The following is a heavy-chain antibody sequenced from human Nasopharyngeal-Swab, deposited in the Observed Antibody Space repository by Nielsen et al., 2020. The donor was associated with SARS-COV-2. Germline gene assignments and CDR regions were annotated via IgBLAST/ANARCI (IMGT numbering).Heavy chain of an antibody. CDR1: GFASDDYA. V-gene: IGHV3-9*02. D-gene: IGHD3-3*02. J-gene: IGHJ6*02. CDR3: AKEINSFDYYYYTMDV. Sequence: GGFLSLSCAASGFASDDYAVNWVRQAPGTGLEWVSSITGNSDRVYADSVRGRFTISRDNAKNSLYLQMNSLRPEDTALYYCAKEINSFDYYYYTMDVWGQGTTVTVSS. CDR2: ITGNSDR.